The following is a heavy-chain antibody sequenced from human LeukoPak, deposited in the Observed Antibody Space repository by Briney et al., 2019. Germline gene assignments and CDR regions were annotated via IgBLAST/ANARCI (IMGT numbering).Heavy chain of an antibody. CDR3: ARIRSSLTVDY. CDR2: IFYTGST. J-gene: IGHJ4*02. D-gene: IGHD3-10*01. Sequence: SETLSLTCTVSGGSISSAGYYWTWIRQPPGKGLEWIGYIFYTGSTNYSPSLKSRVTISLDTSKNQFSLNLTSVTAADAAVYFCARIRSSLTVDYWGQGTLVSVSS. V-gene: IGHV4-61*08. CDR1: GGSISSAGYY.